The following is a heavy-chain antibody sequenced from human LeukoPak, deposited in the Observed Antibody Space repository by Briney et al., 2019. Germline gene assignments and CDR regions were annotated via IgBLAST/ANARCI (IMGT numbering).Heavy chain of an antibody. J-gene: IGHJ4*02. CDR3: ARGGLSIMGY. D-gene: IGHD2/OR15-2a*01. CDR1: GGTFSSYA. V-gene: IGHV1-69*13. Sequence: ASVKVSCKASGGTFSSYAISWVRQAPGQGLEWMGGIIPIFGAANYAQKFQGRVTITADESTSTAYMELSSLRSEDTAVYYCARGGLSIMGYWGQGTLVTVSS. CDR2: IIPIFGAA.